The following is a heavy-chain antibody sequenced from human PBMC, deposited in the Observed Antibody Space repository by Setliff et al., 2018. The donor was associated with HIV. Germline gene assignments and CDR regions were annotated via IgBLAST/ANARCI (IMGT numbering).Heavy chain of an antibody. CDR2: IHHSGST. V-gene: IGHV4-31*03. Sequence: SETLSLTCTVSGGSISSSDFYWSWIRQHPGKALEWIGYIHHSGSTFYNPSLKSRLTISINTSKSQFSLRLGSVTAADPAVYYCASGWVRQSRRFGGVIVLPPFDYWGQGTLVTVSS. CDR3: ASGWVRQSRRFGGVIVLPPFDY. D-gene: IGHD3-16*02. J-gene: IGHJ4*02. CDR1: GGSISSSDFY.